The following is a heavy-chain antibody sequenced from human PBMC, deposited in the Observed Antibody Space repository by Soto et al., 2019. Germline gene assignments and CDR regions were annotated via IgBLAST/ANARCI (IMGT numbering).Heavy chain of an antibody. J-gene: IGHJ3*01. Sequence: PSETLSLTCTVSGGSISSSSYYWGWIRQPPGKGLEWIGSIYYSGSTYYNPSLKSRVTISVDTSKNQFSLKLSSVTAADTAVYYCARQQWSPGDAFDVWGQGTLVTVSS. CDR1: GGSISSSSYY. CDR2: IYYSGST. CDR3: ARQQWSPGDAFDV. V-gene: IGHV4-39*01. D-gene: IGHD3-3*01.